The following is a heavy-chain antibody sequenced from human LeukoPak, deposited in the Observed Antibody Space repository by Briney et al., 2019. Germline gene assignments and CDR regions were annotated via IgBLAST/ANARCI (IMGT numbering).Heavy chain of an antibody. D-gene: IGHD3-16*02. CDR3: AKLNVWGSYRSYDAFDI. J-gene: IGHJ3*02. CDR1: GFTFSSYG. V-gene: IGHV3-30*02. CDR2: IRYDGSNK. Sequence: GGSLRLSCAASGFTFSSYGMHWVRQAPGEGLEWMAFIRYDGSNKYYADSVKGRFTISRDNSKNTLYLQMNSLRAEDTAVYYCAKLNVWGSYRSYDAFDIWGQGTMVTVSS.